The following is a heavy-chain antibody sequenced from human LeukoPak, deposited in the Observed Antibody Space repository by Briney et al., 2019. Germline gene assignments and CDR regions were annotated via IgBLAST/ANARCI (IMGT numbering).Heavy chain of an antibody. Sequence: SETLSLTCTVSGGSISSGGYYWSWIRQHSGKGLEWIGYIHYSGSTYYNPSLKSRVNISVDTSKNQFSLKLSSVTAADTAVYYCASHSSGWSTFDYWGQGTLVTVSS. CDR2: IHYSGST. CDR1: GGSISSGGYY. V-gene: IGHV4-31*03. CDR3: ASHSSGWSTFDY. J-gene: IGHJ4*02. D-gene: IGHD6-19*01.